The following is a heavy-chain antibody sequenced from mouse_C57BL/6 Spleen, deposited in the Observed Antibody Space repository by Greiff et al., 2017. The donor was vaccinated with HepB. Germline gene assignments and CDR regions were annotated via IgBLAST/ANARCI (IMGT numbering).Heavy chain of an antibody. CDR1: GYNFTSYT. Sequence: QVQLQQSGAELARPGASVKMSCKASGYNFTSYTMHWVKQRPGQGLEWIGYINPSSGYTKYNQKFKDKATLTADKSSSTAYMQLSSLTSEDSAVYYCARSLWSSYAMDYWGQGTSVTVSS. CDR2: INPSSGYT. J-gene: IGHJ4*01. CDR3: ARSLWSSYAMDY. V-gene: IGHV1-4*01. D-gene: IGHD1-1*02.